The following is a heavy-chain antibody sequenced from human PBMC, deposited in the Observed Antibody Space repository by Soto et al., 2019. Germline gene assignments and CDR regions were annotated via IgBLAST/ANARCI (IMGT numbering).Heavy chain of an antibody. Sequence: GESLKISCAASGFTFSSYGMHWVRQAPGKGLEWVSSISSSSSHTYYVDTVKGRFTISRDNGKNSLYLQMNSLRAEDTAVYFCARLGSSPPLYYYHYAMDVWGQGTTVTVSS. CDR3: ARLGSSPPLYYYHYAMDV. D-gene: IGHD6-19*01. CDR2: ISSSSSHT. CDR1: GFTFSSYG. J-gene: IGHJ6*02. V-gene: IGHV3-21*01.